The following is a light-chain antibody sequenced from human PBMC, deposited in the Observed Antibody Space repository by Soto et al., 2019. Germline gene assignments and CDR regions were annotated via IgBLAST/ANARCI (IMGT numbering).Light chain of an antibody. CDR2: DVN. CDR1: SSDVGGYNL. Sequence: QSALTQTASLSGSPGQSITISCTGTSSDVGGYNLVSWYQQYPDKAPKLMIFDVNTRPSGVSNRFSGSKSGNTASLTISGLQAEDEADDYCSSYKSSSTLPYVFGTGTKLTVL. J-gene: IGLJ1*01. V-gene: IGLV2-14*01. CDR3: SSYKSSSTLPYV.